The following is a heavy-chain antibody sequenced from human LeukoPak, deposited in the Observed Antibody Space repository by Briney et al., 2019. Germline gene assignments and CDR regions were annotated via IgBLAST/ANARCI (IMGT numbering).Heavy chain of an antibody. V-gene: IGHV4-59*01. CDR2: IYYSGST. Sequence: PSETLSLTCTVSGGSFSSYYWSWIRQPPGKGLEWIGYIYYSGSTDYSPSLRSRVTISVDTSKIQFSLKLSSVTAADTAVYYCARAVITFGGIIAKGFDYWGQGTPVTVSS. J-gene: IGHJ4*02. CDR1: GGSFSSYY. CDR3: ARAVITFGGIIAKGFDY. D-gene: IGHD3-16*02.